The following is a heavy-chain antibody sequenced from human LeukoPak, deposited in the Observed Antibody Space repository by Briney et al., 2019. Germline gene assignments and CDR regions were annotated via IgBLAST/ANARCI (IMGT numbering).Heavy chain of an antibody. CDR2: IRGSGGST. Sequence: QPGGSLRLSCAASGFNFSGCALSWVRQAPGEGLEWGSAIRGSGGSTYYGDSVKGRVTISRDTARGPQYVQMNSLRAEVTAVYYCAKGYYDYVWGSYYFGYWGQGTLVTVSS. CDR3: AKGYYDYVWGSYYFGY. D-gene: IGHD3-16*01. V-gene: IGHV3-23*01. CDR1: GFNFSGCA. J-gene: IGHJ4*02.